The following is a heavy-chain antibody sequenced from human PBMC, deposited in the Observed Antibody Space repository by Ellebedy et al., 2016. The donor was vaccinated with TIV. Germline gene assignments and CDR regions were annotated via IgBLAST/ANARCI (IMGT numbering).Heavy chain of an antibody. D-gene: IGHD1-26*01. CDR1: GYTFTSHG. J-gene: IGHJ4*02. Sequence: AASVKVYCKTSGYTFTSHGISWARQAPGQGFEWMGWISAYNGNTNYARKFQGRLTMTTDTSTNTAYIELRSLTSDDTAIYYCARDQAPVGADYWGQGTLVTVSS. CDR2: ISAYNGNT. V-gene: IGHV1-18*04. CDR3: ARDQAPVGADY.